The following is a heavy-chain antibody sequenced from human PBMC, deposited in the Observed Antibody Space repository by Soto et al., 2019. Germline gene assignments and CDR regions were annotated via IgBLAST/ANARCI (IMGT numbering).Heavy chain of an antibody. J-gene: IGHJ4*02. Sequence: QVQLVQSGAEEKKPGASVKVSCKASGYTFTSYAMHWVRQAPGQRLEWMGWINAGNGNTKYSPKFQGRVTITRDTAAITAYMELSSLRSEDTALYYCARSIVVVTALVYWGQGTLVTVSS. V-gene: IGHV1-3*05. CDR1: GYTFTSYA. CDR2: INAGNGNT. CDR3: ARSIVVVTALVY. D-gene: IGHD2-21*02.